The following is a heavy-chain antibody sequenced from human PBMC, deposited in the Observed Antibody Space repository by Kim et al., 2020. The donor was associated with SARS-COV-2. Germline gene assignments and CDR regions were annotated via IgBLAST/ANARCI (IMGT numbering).Heavy chain of an antibody. CDR3: AKVIDSGSYLVWYYFDY. Sequence: VKGRFTNSRDKSKNPLYLQMNSLRAEDTAVYYCAKVIDSGSYLVWYYFDYWGQGTLVTVSS. J-gene: IGHJ4*02. V-gene: IGHV3-23*01. D-gene: IGHD1-26*01.